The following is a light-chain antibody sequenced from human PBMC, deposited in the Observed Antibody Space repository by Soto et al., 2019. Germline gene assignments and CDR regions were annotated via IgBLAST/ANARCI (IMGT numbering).Light chain of an antibody. V-gene: IGKV3-15*01. J-gene: IGKJ4*01. CDR2: GAS. CDR3: QQYNNWLPLT. CDR1: QSVSSN. Sequence: EIVMTQSPATLSVSPGERATLSCRASQSVSSNLAWYQQKPGQAPRLLIYGASTRPTGIPARFSGSGSGTEFTLTISSLQSEDFAVYYCQQYNNWLPLTFGGGTKVEIK.